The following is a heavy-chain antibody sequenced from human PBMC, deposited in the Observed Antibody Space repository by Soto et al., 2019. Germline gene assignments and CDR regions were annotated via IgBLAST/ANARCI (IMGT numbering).Heavy chain of an antibody. D-gene: IGHD3-10*01. Sequence: SETLSLTCAVYGGSFSGYYWSWIRQPPGKGLEWIGEINHSGSTNYNPSLKSRVTISVDTSKNQFSLKLSSVTAADTAVYYCARRGTSRGGPPLHYYGSGSQTARFDPWGQGTLVTVSS. V-gene: IGHV4-34*01. CDR1: GGSFSGYY. CDR3: ARRGTSRGGPPLHYYGSGSQTARFDP. J-gene: IGHJ5*02. CDR2: INHSGST.